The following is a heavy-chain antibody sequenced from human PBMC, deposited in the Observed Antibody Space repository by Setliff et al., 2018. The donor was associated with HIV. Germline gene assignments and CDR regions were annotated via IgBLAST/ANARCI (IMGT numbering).Heavy chain of an antibody. V-gene: IGHV3-30*18. J-gene: IGHJ4*02. D-gene: IGHD2-21*01. CDR1: GFTFSDYG. CDR3: AKGCGGAGFCYYADY. Sequence: LRLSCAASGFTFSDYGMHWVRQAPGKGLEWVAFIYYDANNQYYADSVKGRFTISRDNSKNTLYLEMSSLRAEDTAVYYCAKGCGGAGFCYYADYWGQGTLVTVSS. CDR2: IYYDANNQ.